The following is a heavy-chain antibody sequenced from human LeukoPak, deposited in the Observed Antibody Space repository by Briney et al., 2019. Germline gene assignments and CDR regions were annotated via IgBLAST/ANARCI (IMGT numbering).Heavy chain of an antibody. D-gene: IGHD3-10*01. CDR1: GYTFTSYY. Sequence: ASVKVSCKASGYTFTSYYMHWVRQAPGQGLEWMGIINPSGGSTSYAQKFQGRVTMTRDTSTSTVYMELSSLRSEDTAVYYCARAYMVRGVTPADAFDIWGQGTMVTVSS. V-gene: IGHV1-46*01. CDR2: INPSGGST. CDR3: ARAYMVRGVTPADAFDI. J-gene: IGHJ3*02.